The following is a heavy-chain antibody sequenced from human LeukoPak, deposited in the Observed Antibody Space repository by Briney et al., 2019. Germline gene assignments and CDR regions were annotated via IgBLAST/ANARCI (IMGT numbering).Heavy chain of an antibody. CDR1: GFTFSGYW. CDR2: IKQDGSEK. Sequence: GGSLRLSCAASGFTFSGYWMSWVRQAPGKGLEWVANIKQDGSEKYYVDSVRGRSTISRDNAKNSLYLQMDSLRAEDTAVYYCGREDTVRDYWGQGTLVTVSA. D-gene: IGHD4-17*01. CDR3: GREDTVRDY. J-gene: IGHJ4*02. V-gene: IGHV3-7*01.